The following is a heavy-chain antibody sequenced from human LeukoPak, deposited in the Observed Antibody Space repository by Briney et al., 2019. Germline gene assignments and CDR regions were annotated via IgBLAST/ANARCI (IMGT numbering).Heavy chain of an antibody. CDR2: MNPNSGNT. J-gene: IGHJ6*02. Sequence: GASVKVSCKASGYTFTSYDINWVRQATGQGLEWMGWMNPNSGNTGYAQKFQGRVTMTRNTSISTAYMELSSLRSEDTAVYYCAGVWYGTYYYYYGMDVWGQGTTVTVSS. CDR3: AGVWYGTYYYYYGMDV. CDR1: GYTFTSYD. V-gene: IGHV1-8*01. D-gene: IGHD6-13*01.